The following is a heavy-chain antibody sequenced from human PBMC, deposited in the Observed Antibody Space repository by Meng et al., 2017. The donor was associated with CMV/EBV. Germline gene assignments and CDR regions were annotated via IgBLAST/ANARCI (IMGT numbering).Heavy chain of an antibody. CDR2: IYYSGST. CDR1: GGSISSSSYY. Sequence: SETLSLTCTVSGGSISSSSYYWGWIRQPPGKGLEWIGSIYYSGSTYYNPSLKSRVTISVDTSKNQFSLKLSSVTAADTAVYYCARGSRWFDPWGQGTLVTVSS. V-gene: IGHV4-39*07. J-gene: IGHJ5*02. CDR3: ARGSRWFDP.